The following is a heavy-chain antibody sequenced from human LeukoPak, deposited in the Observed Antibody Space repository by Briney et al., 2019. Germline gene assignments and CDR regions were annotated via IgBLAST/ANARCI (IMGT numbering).Heavy chain of an antibody. J-gene: IGHJ6*04. CDR2: ISSSGSTI. D-gene: IGHD3-10*02. CDR1: GFTFSSYG. Sequence: GGSLRLSCAAYGFTFSSYGMHWVRQAPGKGLEWVSYISSSGSTIYYADSVKGRFTISRDNAKNSLYLQMNSLRAEDTAVYYCAELGITMIGGVWGKGTTVTISS. V-gene: IGHV3-48*04. CDR3: AELGITMIGGV.